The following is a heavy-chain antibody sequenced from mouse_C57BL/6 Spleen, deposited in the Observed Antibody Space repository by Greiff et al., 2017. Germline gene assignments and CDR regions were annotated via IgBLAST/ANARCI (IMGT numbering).Heavy chain of an antibody. CDR3: AREGGLRRYFDV. CDR1: GFTFSSYA. J-gene: IGHJ1*03. V-gene: IGHV5-4*01. Sequence: EVQLMESGGGLVKPGGSLKLSCAASGFTFSSYAMSWVRQTPEKRLEWVATISDGGSYTYYPDNVKGRFTISRDNAKNNLYLQMSHLKSEDTAMYYCAREGGLRRYFDVWGTGTTVTVSS. CDR2: ISDGGSYT. D-gene: IGHD2-4*01.